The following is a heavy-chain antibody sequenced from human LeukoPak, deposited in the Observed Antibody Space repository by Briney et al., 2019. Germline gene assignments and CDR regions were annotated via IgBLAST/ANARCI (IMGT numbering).Heavy chain of an antibody. CDR3: AKGGYTSYFDY. Sequence: PGGSLRLSCAASRFTFSSYAMTWVRQAPGKGLHWVSTIRASAGSTYYADSVKGRFTISRDNSKNTVSLQMNSLRAEDTAVYYCAKGGYTSYFDYWGQGTLVTVSS. CDR1: RFTFSSYA. CDR2: IRASAGST. D-gene: IGHD6-19*01. J-gene: IGHJ4*02. V-gene: IGHV3-23*01.